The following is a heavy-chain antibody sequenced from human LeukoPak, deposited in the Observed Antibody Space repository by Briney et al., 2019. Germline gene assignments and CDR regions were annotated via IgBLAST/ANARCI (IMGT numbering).Heavy chain of an antibody. J-gene: IGHJ4*02. CDR3: AREVAVAGKSFDY. CDR2: IKQDGSEK. V-gene: IGHV3-7*01. D-gene: IGHD6-19*01. CDR1: GFTFSSYW. Sequence: GGSLRLSCAASGFTFSSYWMSWVRQAPGKGLEWVANIKQDGSEKYYVDSVKGRFTISRDNAKNSLYLQMNSLRAEDTAVYYCAREVAVAGKSFDYWGQGTLVTVSS.